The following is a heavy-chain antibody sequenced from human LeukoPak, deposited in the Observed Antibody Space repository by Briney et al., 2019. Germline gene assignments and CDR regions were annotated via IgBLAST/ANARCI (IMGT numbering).Heavy chain of an antibody. Sequence: ASVKVSCKASGYTFTSYAMHWVRQAPGQRLEWMGWINAGNGNTKYSQKFQGRVTITRNTSASTAYMELSSLRSEDTAVYYCARDLGSGSYLGYWGQGTLVTVSS. V-gene: IGHV1-3*01. J-gene: IGHJ4*02. CDR3: ARDLGSGSYLGY. CDR1: GYTFTSYA. D-gene: IGHD1-26*01. CDR2: INAGNGNT.